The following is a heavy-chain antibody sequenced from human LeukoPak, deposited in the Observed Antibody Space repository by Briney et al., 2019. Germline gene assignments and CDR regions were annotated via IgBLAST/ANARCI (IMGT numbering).Heavy chain of an antibody. CDR2: IYYSGRI. J-gene: IGHJ4*02. CDR3: ARSMGLRPRFDY. D-gene: IGHD5-24*01. V-gene: IGHV4-39*01. Sequence: SETLSLPCSVWGGSISSSRYYWGWSRQPPGRGVEWFGSIYYSGRIYYNPSLKGRVTISVDTCKNQFSLKVSSVTAADTAVYYCARSMGLRPRFDYWGLGILVTVSS. CDR1: GGSISSSRYY.